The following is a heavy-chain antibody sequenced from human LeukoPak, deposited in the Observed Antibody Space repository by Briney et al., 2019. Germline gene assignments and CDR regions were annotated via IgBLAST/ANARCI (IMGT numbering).Heavy chain of an antibody. V-gene: IGHV3-23*01. J-gene: IGHJ4*02. Sequence: KPGGSLRLSCAAAGFIFSSYAMSGVRQPPGKGLECVSVIGGTDGRTYYADSVKGRFTISRDNSKNTLYLHMNSLRAEDTAVYYCAKQGYTTSWLYFDYWGQGTLVTVSS. CDR2: IGGTDGRT. D-gene: IGHD5-12*01. CDR3: AKQGYTTSWLYFDY. CDR1: GFIFSSYA.